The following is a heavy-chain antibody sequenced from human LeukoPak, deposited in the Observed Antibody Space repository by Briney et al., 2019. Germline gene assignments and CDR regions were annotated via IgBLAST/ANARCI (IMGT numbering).Heavy chain of an antibody. CDR2: INHSGST. CDR3: ARSRGQWLVTGG. V-gene: IGHV4-34*01. J-gene: IGHJ4*02. Sequence: SETLSLTCAVYGGSFSGYYWSWIRQPPGKGLEWIGEINHSGSTNFNPSLKSRVTISVDTSKNQFSLKLSSVTAADTAVYYCARSRGQWLVTGGWGQGTLVTVSS. D-gene: IGHD6-19*01. CDR1: GGSFSGYY.